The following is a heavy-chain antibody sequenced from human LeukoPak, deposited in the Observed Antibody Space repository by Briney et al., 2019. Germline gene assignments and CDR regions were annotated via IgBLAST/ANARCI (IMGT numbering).Heavy chain of an antibody. D-gene: IGHD3-3*01. V-gene: IGHV3-30*03. Sequence: GRSLRLSCAASGFTFSSYGMHWVRQAPGKGLEWMAVISYDGRSKYYADSVKGRFTISRDNSKNTVYLQMNSLRVEDTAVYHCARAIYYFDYWGQGTLVTVSS. CDR3: ARAIYYFDY. J-gene: IGHJ4*02. CDR2: ISYDGRSK. CDR1: GFTFSSYG.